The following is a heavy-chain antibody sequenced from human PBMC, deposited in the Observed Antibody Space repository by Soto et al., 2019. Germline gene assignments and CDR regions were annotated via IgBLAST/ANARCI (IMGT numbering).Heavy chain of an antibody. J-gene: IGHJ1*01. D-gene: IGHD1-26*01. CDR2: ISGSSTYI. CDR1: GFPFSSYS. V-gene: IGHV3-21*01. Sequence: EVQLVESGGGLVKPGGSLRLSCAASGFPFSSYSMNWVRQAPGKGLEWVSSISGSSTYIYYADSVKGRFTISRDNAKNSLYLQMNSLRAEDTAVYHCARDPSDLWEPDQHFQHWGQGTLVTVSS. CDR3: ARDPSDLWEPDQHFQH.